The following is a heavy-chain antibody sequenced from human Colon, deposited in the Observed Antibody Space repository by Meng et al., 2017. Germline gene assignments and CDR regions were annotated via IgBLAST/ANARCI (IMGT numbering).Heavy chain of an antibody. CDR2: NTQSGTT. D-gene: IGHD3-9*01. CDR1: SGTISSSSW. J-gene: IGHJ4*02. CDR3: VRQGMTSYSWGY. V-gene: IGHV4-4*02. Sequence: LQGSGAGMARASGNLSFTSSGYSGTISSSSWWSWVPQPPGKGLEWIGTNTQSGTTAHNPHLKSRVTITGDWSKNQFSLNLNSVTAADTDLYSCVRQGMTSYSWGYWGQGTLVTVSS.